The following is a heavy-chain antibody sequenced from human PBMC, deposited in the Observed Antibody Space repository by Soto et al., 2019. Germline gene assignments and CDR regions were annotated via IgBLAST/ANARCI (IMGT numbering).Heavy chain of an antibody. Sequence: VKVSCKASGYMFISYGINWVRQAPGQGLEWMGWISAYNGNTKYAQNLQGRVTMTTDTSTSTAYMEMRSLRSDDTAVYYCVRDLDGSGSYYTDYWGPGTLVTVSS. CDR3: VRDLDGSGSYYTDY. D-gene: IGHD3-10*01. CDR1: GYMFISYG. J-gene: IGHJ4*02. CDR2: ISAYNGNT. V-gene: IGHV1-18*01.